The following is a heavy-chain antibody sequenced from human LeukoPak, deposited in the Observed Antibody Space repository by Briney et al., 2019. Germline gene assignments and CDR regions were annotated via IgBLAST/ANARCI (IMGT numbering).Heavy chain of an antibody. D-gene: IGHD5-12*01. Sequence: ASVKVSCKASGYTFTGYYMHWVRQAPGQGLEWMGWINPNSGGTNYAQKFQGRVTMTRDTSISTAYMELSRLRSGDTAVYYCARDRGGYDSFDYWGQGTLVTVSS. CDR1: GYTFTGYY. J-gene: IGHJ4*02. CDR2: INPNSGGT. CDR3: ARDRGGYDSFDY. V-gene: IGHV1-2*02.